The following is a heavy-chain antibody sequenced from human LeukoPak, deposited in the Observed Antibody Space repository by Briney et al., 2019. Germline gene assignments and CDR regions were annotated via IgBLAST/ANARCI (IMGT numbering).Heavy chain of an antibody. CDR1: GFTFSSHG. D-gene: IGHD3-10*01. J-gene: IGHJ5*02. CDR3: AKDLSYGSPWFDP. Sequence: GGSLRLSCATSGFTFSSHGMHWVRQAPGKGLEWVADIWYDGSKTYYADSVKGRFTISRDYSKNTLYLQMNNLRAEDTAVYYCAKDLSYGSPWFDPWGRGTLVTVSS. V-gene: IGHV3-33*06. CDR2: IWYDGSKT.